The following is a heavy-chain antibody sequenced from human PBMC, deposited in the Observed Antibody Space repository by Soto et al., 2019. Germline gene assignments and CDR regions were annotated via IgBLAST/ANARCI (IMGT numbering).Heavy chain of an antibody. CDR3: ARVQHSGGSYRWFDP. Sequence: ASETLSLTCTFSVGSISGYYWTWIRQPAGKGLEYIGRIYSSGSTNFSPSLKSRVAMSVDTSQNQFSLKLTSMTAADTAIYYCARVQHSGGSYRWFDPWGQGTLFTVSS. CDR1: VGSISGYY. V-gene: IGHV4-4*07. D-gene: IGHD2-15*01. CDR2: IYSSGST. J-gene: IGHJ5*02.